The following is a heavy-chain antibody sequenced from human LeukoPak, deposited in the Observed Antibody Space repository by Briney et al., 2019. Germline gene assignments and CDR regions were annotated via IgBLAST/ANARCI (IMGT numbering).Heavy chain of an antibody. CDR2: ISWNSGSI. D-gene: IGHD5-12*01. Sequence: PGGSLRLSCAVSGFTFSSDSMNWVRQAPGKGLEWVSGISWNSGSIGYADSVKGRFTISRDNAKNSLYLQMNSLRAEDTALYYCAKDIYTGATAAFDIWGQGTMVTVSS. CDR1: GFTFSSDS. J-gene: IGHJ3*02. V-gene: IGHV3-9*01. CDR3: AKDIYTGATAAFDI.